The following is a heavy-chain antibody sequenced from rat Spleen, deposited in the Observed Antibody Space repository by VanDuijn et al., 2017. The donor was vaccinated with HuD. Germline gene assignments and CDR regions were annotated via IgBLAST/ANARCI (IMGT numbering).Heavy chain of an antibody. CDR3: ARLDYGGSYFDF. D-gene: IGHD1-11*01. V-gene: IGHV5-25*01. J-gene: IGHJ2*01. CDR1: RFTFSSFY. CDR2: ISNVGGDT. Sequence: EVQLVESGGGLVQPGRSMLLSCAASRFTFSSFYMAWVRQAPTKGLEWVASISNVGGDTYYRDSGKGRFTISRDDATNNLYLQMDSLRSEDTATYYCARLDYGGSYFDFWGQGVMVAVSS.